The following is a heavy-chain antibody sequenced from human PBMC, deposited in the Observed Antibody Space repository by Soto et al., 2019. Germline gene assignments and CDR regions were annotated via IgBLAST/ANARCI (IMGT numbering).Heavy chain of an antibody. CDR1: GFTFSNAW. J-gene: IGHJ6*02. CDR3: TTDSWGEGVMVYAPFYYYGMDV. D-gene: IGHD2-8*01. V-gene: IGHV3-15*07. Sequence: EVQLVESGGGLVKPGGSLRLSCAASGFTFSNAWMNWVRQAPGKGLEWVGRIKSKTDGGTTDYAAPVKGRFTISRDDSKNTLYLQMNSLKTEDTAVYYCTTDSWGEGVMVYAPFYYYGMDVWGQGTTVTVSS. CDR2: IKSKTDGGTT.